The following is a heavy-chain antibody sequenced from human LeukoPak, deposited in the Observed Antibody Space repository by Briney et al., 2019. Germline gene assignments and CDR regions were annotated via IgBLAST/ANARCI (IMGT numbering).Heavy chain of an antibody. J-gene: IGHJ6*03. CDR3: AKDLYYYDSSGFYYYYMDV. CDR2: ISGDGGST. V-gene: IGHV3-43*02. D-gene: IGHD3-22*01. CDR1: GFTFDDYA. Sequence: GGSLRLSCAASGFTFDDYAMHWVRQAPGKGLEWVSLISGDGGSTYYADSVKGRFTISRDNSKNSLYLQMYSLRTEDTALYYCAKDLYYYDSSGFYYYYMDVWGKGTTVTVSS.